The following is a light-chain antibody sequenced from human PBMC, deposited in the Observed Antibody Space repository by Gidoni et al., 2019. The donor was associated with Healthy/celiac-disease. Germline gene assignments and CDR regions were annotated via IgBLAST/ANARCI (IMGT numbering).Light chain of an antibody. J-gene: IGKJ5*01. CDR1: QDISNY. CDR2: DAS. Sequence: IQMTQSPSSLSASVGDRVTITCHASQDISNYLNWYQQKPGKAPKLLIYDASNLETGVPSRFSGSGSGTDFTFTISSLQPEDIATYYCQQYDNLLSITFGQGTRLEIK. V-gene: IGKV1-33*01. CDR3: QQYDNLLSIT.